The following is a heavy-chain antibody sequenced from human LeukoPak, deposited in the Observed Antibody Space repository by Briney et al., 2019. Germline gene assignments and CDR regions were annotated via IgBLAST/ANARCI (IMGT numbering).Heavy chain of an antibody. CDR1: GLTFSDYY. CDR3: ARPSYPDDYYYYYGMDV. CDR2: ISSSGSTI. V-gene: IGHV3-11*01. Sequence: PGGSLRLSCAASGLTFSDYYMSWIRQAPGKGLEWVSYISSSGSTIYYADSVKGRFTISRDNAKNSLYLQMNSLRAEDTAVYYCARPSYPDDYYYYYGMDVWGQGTTVTVSS. D-gene: IGHD1-14*01. J-gene: IGHJ6*02.